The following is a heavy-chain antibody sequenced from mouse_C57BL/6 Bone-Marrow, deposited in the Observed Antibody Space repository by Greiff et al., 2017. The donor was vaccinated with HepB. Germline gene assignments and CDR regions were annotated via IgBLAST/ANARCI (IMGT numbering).Heavy chain of an antibody. D-gene: IGHD1-1*01. Sequence: VQLQQPGTELVKPGASVKLSCKASGYTFTSYWMHWVKQRPGQGLEWIGAIYPGNSDTSYNQKFKGKAKLTAVTSASTAYMELSSLTNEDSAVYYCTRLGSLYYFDYWGQGTTLTVSS. J-gene: IGHJ2*01. CDR1: GYTFTSYW. CDR3: TRLGSLYYFDY. CDR2: IYPGNSDT. V-gene: IGHV1-5*01.